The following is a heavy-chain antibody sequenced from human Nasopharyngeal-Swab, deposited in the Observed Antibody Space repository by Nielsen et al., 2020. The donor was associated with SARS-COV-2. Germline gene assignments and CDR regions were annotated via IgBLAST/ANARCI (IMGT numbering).Heavy chain of an antibody. V-gene: IGHV4-31*03. CDR3: ARGEFGGVIVLDAFDI. CDR2: IYYSGST. D-gene: IGHD3-16*02. Sequence: LSLTCTVSGGSISSGGYYWSWIRQHPGKGLEWIGYIYYSGSTYYNPSLKSRVTISVDTSKNQFSLKLSSVTAADTAVYYCARGEFGGVIVLDAFDIWGQGTMVTVSS. CDR1: GGSISSGGYY. J-gene: IGHJ3*02.